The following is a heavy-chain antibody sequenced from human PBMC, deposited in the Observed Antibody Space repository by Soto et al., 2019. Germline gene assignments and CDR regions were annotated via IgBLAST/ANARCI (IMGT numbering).Heavy chain of an antibody. CDR2: IYYSGST. CDR3: ARLDCSGGSCRRNNWFDP. CDR1: GGSISSYY. Sequence: PSETLSLTCTVSGGSISSYYWSWIRQHPGKGLEWIGYIYYSGSTYYNPSLKSRVTISVDTSKNQFSLKLSSVTAADTAVYYFARLDCSGGSCRRNNWFDPWGQGTLVTVSS. J-gene: IGHJ5*02. V-gene: IGHV4-59*06. D-gene: IGHD2-15*01.